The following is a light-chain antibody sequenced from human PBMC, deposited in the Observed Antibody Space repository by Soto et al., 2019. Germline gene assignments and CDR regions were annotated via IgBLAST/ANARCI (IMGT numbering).Light chain of an antibody. CDR1: QSVDSTY. Sequence: EIVLTQSPGTLSLSPGERATLFCRASQSVDSTYLAWYQQKPDQSPRLLIHATSTRAAGIPDRFSGSGSGTDFTLTISSLEPDEVAVYYCQQYDTSPPMYTFGQGTMV. J-gene: IGKJ2*01. V-gene: IGKV3-20*01. CDR2: ATS. CDR3: QQYDTSPPMYT.